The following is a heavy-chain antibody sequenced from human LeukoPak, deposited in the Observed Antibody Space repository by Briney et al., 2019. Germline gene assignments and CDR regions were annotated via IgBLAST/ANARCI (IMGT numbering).Heavy chain of an antibody. J-gene: IGHJ3*02. Sequence: GGSLRLSCVASGFTFRDYYISWTRHAPGKGLEWVSYISSSSNTIYYADSVKGRSTISRDNAKNSLYLQMNSLRAEDTAVYYCARDLGYCSSTSCYGDAFDIWGQGTMVTVSS. CDR2: ISSSSNTI. CDR3: ARDLGYCSSTSCYGDAFDI. V-gene: IGHV3-11*04. CDR1: GFTFRDYY. D-gene: IGHD2-2*01.